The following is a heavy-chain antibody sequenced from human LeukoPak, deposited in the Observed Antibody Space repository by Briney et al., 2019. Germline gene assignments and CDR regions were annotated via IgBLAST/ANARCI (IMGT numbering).Heavy chain of an antibody. V-gene: IGHV3-23*01. CDR1: GFSVSTNY. CDR3: AKDRVAARPAAFDI. J-gene: IGHJ3*02. Sequence: PGGSLRLSCAASGFSVSTNYMSWVRQAPGKGLEWVSAISGSGGSTYYADSVKGRFTISRDNSKNTLYLQMNSLRAEDTAVYYCAKDRVAARPAAFDIWGQGTMVTVSS. CDR2: ISGSGGST. D-gene: IGHD6-6*01.